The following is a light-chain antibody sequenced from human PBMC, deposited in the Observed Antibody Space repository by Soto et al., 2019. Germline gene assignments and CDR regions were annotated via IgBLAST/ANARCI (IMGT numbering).Light chain of an antibody. V-gene: IGLV2-14*01. Sequence: QSALTQPASVSGSPGQSITISCTGTSSDVGTYNYVSWYQQHPGKAPKLMIYEVSNRSSGVSDRFSGSKSGNTASLTISGLQAEDEADYYCGTYTPSSPPFDVFRTGT. J-gene: IGLJ1*01. CDR3: GTYTPSSPPFDV. CDR1: SSDVGTYNY. CDR2: EVS.